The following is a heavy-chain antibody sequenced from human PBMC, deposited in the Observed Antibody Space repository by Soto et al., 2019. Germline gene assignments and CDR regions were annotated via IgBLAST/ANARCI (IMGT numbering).Heavy chain of an antibody. CDR1: GFTFSSHW. CDR3: ATSMRHTLNP. V-gene: IGHV3-7*01. Sequence: EVQVVESGGGLVQPGGSLRLSCAASGFTFSSHWMTWVRQVPGKGLEWVANINQDGSDQYYVDSVKGRFTISRDNAKNSLCLHMNSLSVEDTVVYYCATSMRHTLNPWGQGTRVTVSS. J-gene: IGHJ5*02. CDR2: INQDGSDQ. D-gene: IGHD2-8*01.